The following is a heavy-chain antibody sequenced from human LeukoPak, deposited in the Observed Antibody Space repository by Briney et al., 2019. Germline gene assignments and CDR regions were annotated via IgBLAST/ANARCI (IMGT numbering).Heavy chain of an antibody. CDR1: GGSISSSSYY. V-gene: IGHV4-39*07. Sequence: PLETLSLTCTVSGGSISSSSYYWGWIRQPPGKGLGWIGSIYYSGSTYYNPSLKSRVTISIDTSKNQFSLRLSSVTAADTAVYYCAAQGGPPYYYYYYMDVWGKGTTVTVSS. J-gene: IGHJ6*03. CDR2: IYYSGST. CDR3: AAQGGPPYYYYYYMDV. D-gene: IGHD3-16*01.